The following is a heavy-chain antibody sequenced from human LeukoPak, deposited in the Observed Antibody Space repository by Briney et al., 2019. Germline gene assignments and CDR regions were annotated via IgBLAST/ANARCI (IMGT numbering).Heavy chain of an antibody. D-gene: IGHD2-15*01. V-gene: IGHV4-59*06. CDR3: ASRSGHWDF. J-gene: IGHJ4*02. CDR1: GGSISSYY. Sequence: SETLSLTCTVSGGSISSYYWGWIRQHPGKGLEWIGHMYHSGPTYYNPSLKSRLTISVDTSKNQFSLKVNSVTAADTAVYYCASRSGHWDFWGPGTLVTVSS. CDR2: MYHSGPT.